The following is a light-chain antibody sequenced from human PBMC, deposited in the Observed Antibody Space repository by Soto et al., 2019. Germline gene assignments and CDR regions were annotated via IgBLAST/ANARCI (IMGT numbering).Light chain of an antibody. Sequence: EIVLTQSPATLSLSPGERATLSCRASQSVGTYLAWYQQRPGHPPRLLIYATSNRATGIPARFSGSGSATDFTLTINRLEPEDFAVYFCQQGTYWPTFGPGTKVDIK. J-gene: IGKJ3*01. CDR3: QQGTYWPT. V-gene: IGKV3-11*01. CDR2: ATS. CDR1: QSVGTY.